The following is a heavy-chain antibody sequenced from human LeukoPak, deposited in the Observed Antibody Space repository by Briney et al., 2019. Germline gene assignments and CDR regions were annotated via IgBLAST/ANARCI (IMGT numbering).Heavy chain of an antibody. Sequence: GGSLSLSCALSGFPFSIYAMRCARHSPEGGREWVSAMSDRGGSTYYADSVKGRFTISRDNSKNTLYLQMNSLRAEDAAVYYCAKDLPRPMVRGAVGPSRGMDVWGQGITVTVSS. CDR3: AKDLPRPMVRGAVGPSRGMDV. CDR2: MSDRGGST. J-gene: IGHJ6*02. V-gene: IGHV3-23*01. D-gene: IGHD3-10*01. CDR1: GFPFSIYA.